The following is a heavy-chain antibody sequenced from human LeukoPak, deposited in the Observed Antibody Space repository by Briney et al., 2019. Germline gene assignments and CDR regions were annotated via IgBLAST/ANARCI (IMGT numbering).Heavy chain of an antibody. D-gene: IGHD3-10*01. Sequence: GGSLRLSCVASGFTFSSYEMNWVRQAPGKGLGWVSYISSSGSTIYYAVSVKGRLTISRDNSKNTLYLQMNSLRAEDTAVYYCAKDRYYGSGNYDYWGQGTLVTVSS. V-gene: IGHV3-48*03. CDR1: GFTFSSYE. CDR3: AKDRYYGSGNYDY. J-gene: IGHJ4*02. CDR2: ISSSGSTI.